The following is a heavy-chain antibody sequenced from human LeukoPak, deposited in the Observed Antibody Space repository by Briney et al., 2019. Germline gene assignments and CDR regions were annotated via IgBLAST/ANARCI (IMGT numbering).Heavy chain of an antibody. D-gene: IGHD3-10*01. J-gene: IGHJ5*02. CDR3: ARVRLYYYGSGSYNWFDP. V-gene: IGHV1-2*02. Sequence: ASVKVSCKASGYTFTGYYMHWVRQAPGQGLEWMGWINPNSGGTNYAQKFQGRVTMTRDTSISTAYMELSRLRSDGTAVYYCARVRLYYYGSGSYNWFDPWGQGTLVTVSS. CDR2: INPNSGGT. CDR1: GYTFTGYY.